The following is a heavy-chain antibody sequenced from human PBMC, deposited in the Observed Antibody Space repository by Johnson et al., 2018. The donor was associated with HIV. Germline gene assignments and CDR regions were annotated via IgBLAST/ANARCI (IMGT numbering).Heavy chain of an antibody. J-gene: IGHJ3*01. CDR1: GFTFSSYG. V-gene: IGHV3-30*03. D-gene: IGHD6-13*01. CDR3: ARDGESQQLPLGDAFDV. CDR2: ISYDGSNT. Sequence: VQLVESGGGVVQPGRSLRLSCAASGFTFSSYGMHWVRQAPGKGLEWVAVISYDGSNTYYADSVTGRFTISRDNSKNTLYLQMSSMRAEDTAMYYCARDGESQQLPLGDAFDVWGQGTMVTVSS.